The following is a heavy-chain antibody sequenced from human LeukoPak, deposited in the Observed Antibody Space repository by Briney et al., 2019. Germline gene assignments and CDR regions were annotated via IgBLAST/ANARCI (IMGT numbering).Heavy chain of an antibody. D-gene: IGHD6-13*01. CDR3: AVAMGSSWYGGDY. V-gene: IGHV3-74*01. CDR1: GFTFSSYW. Sequence: GGSLRLSCAASGFTFSSYWMHWVRQAPGKGLVWVSRINTDGSSTSYADSVKGRFTISRDNAKNTLYLQMNSLRAEDTAVYYCAVAMGSSWYGGDYWGQGTLVTVSS. CDR2: INTDGSST. J-gene: IGHJ4*02.